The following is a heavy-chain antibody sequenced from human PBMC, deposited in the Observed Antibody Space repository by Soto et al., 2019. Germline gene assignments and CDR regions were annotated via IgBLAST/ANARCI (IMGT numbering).Heavy chain of an antibody. CDR2: VIPVFDKA. J-gene: IGHJ5*02. Sequence: QVQLVQSGAEVKKPGSSVKVSCKDSGGTFTSYAVTWVRQAPGQGLEWMGGVIPVFDKATYAQKFQGRLTFTADETTSTAYMELSSLRSEDTALYFCARERIEMYDSKNNWFAPWXQGTLVTVSS. D-gene: IGHD3-22*01. V-gene: IGHV1-69*01. CDR1: GGTFTSYA. CDR3: ARERIEMYDSKNNWFAP.